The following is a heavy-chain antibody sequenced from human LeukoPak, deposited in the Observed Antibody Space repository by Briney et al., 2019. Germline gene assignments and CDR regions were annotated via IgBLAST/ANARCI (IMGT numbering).Heavy chain of an antibody. D-gene: IGHD3-16*02. CDR2: IYYSGST. CDR1: GGSISSDQ. Sequence: PSETLSLTCTVSGGSISSDQWSWMRQPPGKGLEWIGYIYYSGSTNYNPSLKSRVTISLDTSKNQFSLKLSSVNAADTAVYYCARAVYDYIWGSYRFDYWGQGTLVTVSS. J-gene: IGHJ4*02. CDR3: ARAVYDYIWGSYRFDY. V-gene: IGHV4-59*12.